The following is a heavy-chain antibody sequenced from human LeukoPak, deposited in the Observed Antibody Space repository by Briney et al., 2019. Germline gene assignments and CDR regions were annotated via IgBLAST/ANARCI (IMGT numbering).Heavy chain of an antibody. CDR3: ARVVKSITIYHYYYYYYMDV. V-gene: IGHV4-4*07. CDR2: IYTGGST. J-gene: IGHJ6*03. CDR1: GGSISSYY. D-gene: IGHD3-9*01. Sequence: SETLSLTCTVSGGSISSYYWSWIRQPAGKGLEWIGRIYTGGSTNYNPSLKSRVTMSVDTSKNQFSLKLSSVTAADTAVYYCARVVKSITIYHYYYYYYMDVWGKGTTVTISS.